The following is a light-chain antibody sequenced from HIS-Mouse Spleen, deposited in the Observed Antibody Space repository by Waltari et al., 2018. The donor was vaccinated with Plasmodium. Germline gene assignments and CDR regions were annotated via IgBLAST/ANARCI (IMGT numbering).Light chain of an antibody. J-gene: IGKJ1*01. CDR3: QQRSNWPWT. CDR1: QSVSSY. Sequence: EIVLTQSPATLSLSPGERATLSCRASQSVSSYLAWYQQKPGQAPKLLLDDASNRATGIPARFSGSGSGTDFTLTISSLEPEDFAVYYCQQRSNWPWTFGQGTKVEIK. V-gene: IGKV3-11*01. CDR2: DAS.